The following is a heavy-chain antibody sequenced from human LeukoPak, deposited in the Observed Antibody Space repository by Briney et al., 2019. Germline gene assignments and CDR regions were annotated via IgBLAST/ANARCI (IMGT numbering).Heavy chain of an antibody. CDR1: RFTFTSSA. J-gene: IGHJ4*02. CDR3: AAEDTGY. Sequence: SVKVSCKASRFTFTSSALQWVRQPRVQHVEWIGWVVVGSGNTNYAQKFQERVTITRDMSTSTAYMELSSLRSEDTAVYYCAAEDTGYWGQGTLVTVSS. V-gene: IGHV1-58*01. D-gene: IGHD2-8*02. CDR2: VVVGSGNT.